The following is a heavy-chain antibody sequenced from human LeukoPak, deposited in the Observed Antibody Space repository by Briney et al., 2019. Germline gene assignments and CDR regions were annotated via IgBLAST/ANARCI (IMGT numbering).Heavy chain of an antibody. Sequence: SETLSLTCTVSGGSISSMNYYWGWIRQPPGKGLEWIGNIYYSGSTYYNPSLKSRVTISVDTSKNQFSLKLSSVTAADTAVYYCARDGVVAINWFDPWGQGTLVTVSS. V-gene: IGHV4-39*07. CDR2: IYYSGST. CDR1: GGSISSMNYY. CDR3: ARDGVVAINWFDP. J-gene: IGHJ5*02. D-gene: IGHD3-22*01.